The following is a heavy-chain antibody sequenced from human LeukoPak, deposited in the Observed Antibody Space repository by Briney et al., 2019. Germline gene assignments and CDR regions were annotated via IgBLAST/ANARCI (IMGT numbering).Heavy chain of an antibody. CDR1: GVSISSSSYY. D-gene: IGHD6-13*01. CDR2: IYYSGST. V-gene: IGHV4-39*01. J-gene: IGHJ4*02. Sequence: SVALSFTCTVSGVSISSSSYYWGWIRQPPGKGLEWIGSIYYSGSTYYNPSLKSRVTISVDTSKNQFSLKLSSVTAADTAVYYCARAAAGSVYWGQGTLVTVSS. CDR3: ARAAAGSVY.